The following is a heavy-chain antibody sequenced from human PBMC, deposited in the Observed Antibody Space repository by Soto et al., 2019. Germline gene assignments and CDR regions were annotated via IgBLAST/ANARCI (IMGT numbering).Heavy chain of an antibody. CDR3: ARDDATYGGGDCYRYFFYALDV. CDR1: GGTFSNPA. CDR2: IIPMFGTA. J-gene: IGHJ6*02. D-gene: IGHD2-21*02. Sequence: QVQLVQSGAEVKKPGSSVKVSCKASGGTFSNPAISWVRQAPGQGLEWMGGIIPMFGTADYAQKFQGRVTITADESTTTTHLELSSLTSEDSAVYYCARDDATYGGGDCYRYFFYALDVWGQGTTVTVS. V-gene: IGHV1-69*01.